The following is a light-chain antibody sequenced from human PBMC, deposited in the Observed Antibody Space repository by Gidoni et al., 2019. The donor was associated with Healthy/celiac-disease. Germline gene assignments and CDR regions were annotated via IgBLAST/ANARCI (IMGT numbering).Light chain of an antibody. CDR2: EVS. J-gene: IGLJ1*01. Sequence: QSALTQPPSVSGSPGQSVTISCPGTSSDVGSYNRVSWYQQPPGTAPTLMIYEVSNRPTGVPDRFAGSKSGNTASLTISGLQAEDEAEYYCSSYTSSSTLVFGTGTKVTVL. CDR1: SSDVGSYNR. CDR3: SSYTSSSTLV. V-gene: IGLV2-18*02.